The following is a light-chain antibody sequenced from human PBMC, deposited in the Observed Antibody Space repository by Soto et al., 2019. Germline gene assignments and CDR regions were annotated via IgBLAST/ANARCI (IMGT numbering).Light chain of an antibody. J-gene: IGLJ1*01. CDR2: GND. CDR1: SSNIGAGYD. V-gene: IGLV1-40*01. CDR3: QSYGSSPSANFV. Sequence: QSVLAQPPSVSGAPGQRVTISCTGSSSNIGAGYDVHWYQQLPGKAPKLLIYGNDNRPSGVPERFSGSKSGTSASLAITGLRADDESYYYCQSYGSSPSANFVFGTGTNVTVL.